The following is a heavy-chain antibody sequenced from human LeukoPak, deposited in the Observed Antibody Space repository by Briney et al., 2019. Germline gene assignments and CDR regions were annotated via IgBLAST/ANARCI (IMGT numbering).Heavy chain of an antibody. V-gene: IGHV3-21*01. D-gene: IGHD3-22*01. CDR2: LSSSTTYI. J-gene: IGHJ4*02. CDR3: ARQESRNYYYEGLDY. Sequence: GGSLRLSCAASGFTLSSYSMNWVRQAPGKGLEWVASLSSSTTYIYYADSVKGRFTIDRDNSKNTVYLQMNSLRPDDTAIYFCARQESRNYYYEGLDYWGQGNLVTVSS. CDR1: GFTLSSYS.